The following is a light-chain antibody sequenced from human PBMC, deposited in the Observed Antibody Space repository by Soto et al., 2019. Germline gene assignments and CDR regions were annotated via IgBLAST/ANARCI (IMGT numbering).Light chain of an antibody. J-gene: IGKJ4*01. V-gene: IGKV3-20*01. CDR3: QQYGSSPLT. CDR1: QSVSSSF. CDR2: GAS. Sequence: EIVLTQSPGTLSLSPGERATLSCRASQSVSSSFLAWYQQKPGQAPRLLIYGASSRATGIPDRFSGSGSGTDFTLTISRLEPEDVAVYYSQQYGSSPLTFGGGTKMEIK.